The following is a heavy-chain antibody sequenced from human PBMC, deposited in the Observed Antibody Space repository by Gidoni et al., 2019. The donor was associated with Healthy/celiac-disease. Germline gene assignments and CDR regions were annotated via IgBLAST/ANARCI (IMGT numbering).Heavy chain of an antibody. Sequence: EVQLVESGGGLVQPGRSLTLSCTASGFTFVASALSWFRQAPGKGLEWVGFIRSKDYGGKTEYGASVKGRITISRGDCKSIEYQEMNSLKTEDKDVYYCTRDPQEIDMSTFGGVMRGMDVWGQGTTVTVSS. CDR2: IRSKDYGGKT. V-gene: IGHV3-49*03. D-gene: IGHD3-16*01. CDR1: GFTFVASA. J-gene: IGHJ6*01. CDR3: TRDPQEIDMSTFGGVMRGMDV.